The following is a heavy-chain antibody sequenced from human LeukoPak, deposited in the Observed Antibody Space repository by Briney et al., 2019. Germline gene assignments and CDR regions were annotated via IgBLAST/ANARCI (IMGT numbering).Heavy chain of an antibody. J-gene: IGHJ4*02. V-gene: IGHV3-7*04. CDR2: INQDGSEE. CDR3: ARGQTPFPRTCLDY. Sequence: GGSLRLSCVGSGFTFSSYWTTWVRQAPGKGLEWVANINQDGSEENYVDSARGRFTISRDNARNSLFLQMNSLRAEDTAVYYCARGQTPFPRTCLDYWGQGTLVTVSS. CDR1: GFTFSSYW. D-gene: IGHD1-14*01.